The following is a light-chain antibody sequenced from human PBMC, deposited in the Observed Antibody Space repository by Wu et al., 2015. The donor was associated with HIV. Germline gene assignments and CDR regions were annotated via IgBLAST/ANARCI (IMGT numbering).Light chain of an antibody. CDR1: QSISSW. V-gene: IGKV1-5*03. CDR3: QQYNSYSWLT. Sequence: DVQMTQSPSTLSASVGDRVTITCRASQSISSWLAWYQQKPGKAPNLLIYKASTLQSGVPSRFSGSGSGTEFTLTISGLQPDDSATYYCQQYNSYSWLTFGGGPRWTSN. CDR2: KAS. J-gene: IGKJ4*01.